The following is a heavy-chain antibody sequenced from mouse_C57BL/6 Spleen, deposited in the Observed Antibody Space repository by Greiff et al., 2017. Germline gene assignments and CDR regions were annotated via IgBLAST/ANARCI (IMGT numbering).Heavy chain of an antibody. J-gene: IGHJ2*01. CDR3: ARRSAQYYFDY. D-gene: IGHD3-2*02. Sequence: EVKLVESGGGLVKPGGSLKLSCAASGFTFSDYGMHWVRQAPEKGLEWVAYISSGSSTIYYADTVKCRFTISRDNAKNTLFLQMTSLRSEDTAMYYCARRSAQYYFDYWGQGTTLTVSS. CDR2: ISSGSSTI. CDR1: GFTFSDYG. V-gene: IGHV5-17*01.